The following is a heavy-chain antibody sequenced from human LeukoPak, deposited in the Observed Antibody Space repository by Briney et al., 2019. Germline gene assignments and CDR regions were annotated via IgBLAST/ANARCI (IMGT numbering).Heavy chain of an antibody. CDR1: GGSISSSSYY. CDR3: ARVLGYCSGGSCYGYFDY. CDR2: IYYSGST. D-gene: IGHD2-15*01. J-gene: IGHJ4*02. Sequence: SETLSLTCTVSGGSISSSSYYWGWIRQPPGKGLEWIGSIYYSGSTYYNPSLKSRVTISVDTSKNQFSLKLSSVTAADTAVYYCARVLGYCSGGSCYGYFDYWGQGTLVTVSS. V-gene: IGHV4-39*07.